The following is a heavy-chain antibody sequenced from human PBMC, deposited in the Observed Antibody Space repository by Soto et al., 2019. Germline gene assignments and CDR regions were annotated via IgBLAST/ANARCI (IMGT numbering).Heavy chain of an antibody. CDR1: GGPIKTGDYY. Sequence: SETLSLTCNVSGGPIKTGDYYWNWIRQPPGKGLEWIGYVFYSGATNYSPSLKSRAAISMDTSKNQFSLSLTSVTAADTAVYYCARAGFSYGHLLFWGQGXRVTVSS. CDR3: ARAGFSYGHLLF. CDR2: VFYSGAT. V-gene: IGHV4-30-4*01. J-gene: IGHJ4*02. D-gene: IGHD3-10*01.